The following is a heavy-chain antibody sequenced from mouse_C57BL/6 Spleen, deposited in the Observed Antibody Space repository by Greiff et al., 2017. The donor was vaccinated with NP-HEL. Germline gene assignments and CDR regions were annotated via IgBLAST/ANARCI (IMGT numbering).Heavy chain of an antibody. Sequence: EVQVVESGGGLVKPGGSLKLSCAASGFTFSDYGMHWVRQAPEKGLEWVAYISSGSSTIYYADTVKGRFTISRDNAKNTLFLQMTSLRSEDTAMYYCARRRYGSPLWYFDVWGTGTTVTVSS. CDR2: ISSGSSTI. CDR3: ARRRYGSPLWYFDV. V-gene: IGHV5-17*01. D-gene: IGHD1-1*01. CDR1: GFTFSDYG. J-gene: IGHJ1*03.